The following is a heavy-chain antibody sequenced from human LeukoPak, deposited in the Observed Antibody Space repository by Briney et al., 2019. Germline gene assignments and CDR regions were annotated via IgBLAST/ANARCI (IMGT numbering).Heavy chain of an antibody. V-gene: IGHV3-23*01. D-gene: IGHD6-19*01. CDR2: ISGTGGST. Sequence: GGSLRLSCAASGFTSSSYAMSGGRQAPRERLGRVSAISGTGGSTYYAASVKGRFTIYRDNSKNTLYLQMDSLRAEDTAVYYCAKGPPIAVAFDYWGQGTLVTVSS. CDR1: GFTSSSYA. J-gene: IGHJ4*02. CDR3: AKGPPIAVAFDY.